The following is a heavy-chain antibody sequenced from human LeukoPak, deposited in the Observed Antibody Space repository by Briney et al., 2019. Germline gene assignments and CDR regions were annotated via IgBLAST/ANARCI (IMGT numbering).Heavy chain of an antibody. CDR3: ARDVGATPGYFDY. CDR2: IYYSGNT. D-gene: IGHD1-26*01. V-gene: IGHV4-59*01. Sequence: SETLSLTCAVYGGSFSGYYWNWIRQPPGKGLEWIAYIYYSGNTNYNPSLKSRVTISVDTSKNQFSLKLSSVTAADTAVYYCARDVGATPGYFDYWGQGTLVTVSS. J-gene: IGHJ4*02. CDR1: GGSFSGYY.